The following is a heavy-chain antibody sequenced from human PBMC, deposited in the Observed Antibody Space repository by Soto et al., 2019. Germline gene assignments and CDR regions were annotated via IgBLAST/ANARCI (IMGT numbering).Heavy chain of an antibody. CDR1: GGSVSSGSYY. V-gene: IGHV4-61*01. CDR2: FYYRGST. J-gene: IGHJ4*02. Sequence: QVQLQESGPGLVKPSETLSLTCTVSGGSVSSGSYYWSWIRQHPGKGLEWIGYFYYRGSTNYNPYLKSRVPISEDTSKNQLSLKLSCVTAADTAVYYCAPAPWVPYWGQGTLVTVSS. D-gene: IGHD1-26*01. CDR3: APAPWVPY.